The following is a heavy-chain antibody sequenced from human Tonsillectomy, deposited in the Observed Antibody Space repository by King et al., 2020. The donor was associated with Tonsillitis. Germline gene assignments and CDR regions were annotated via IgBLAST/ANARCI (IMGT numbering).Heavy chain of an antibody. Sequence: VQLVESGGGLVKPGGSLRLSCAASGFTFNSYTMNWVRQAPGKGLEWVSSISTSSTYIYYADSVKSRFTISRDDAKNSLYLQMNSLRVEDTAVYYCARDQGLGIPIDFWGQGTLVTVSS. V-gene: IGHV3-21*01. CDR2: ISTSSTYI. CDR3: ARDQGLGIPIDF. J-gene: IGHJ4*02. CDR1: GFTFNSYT. D-gene: IGHD7-27*01.